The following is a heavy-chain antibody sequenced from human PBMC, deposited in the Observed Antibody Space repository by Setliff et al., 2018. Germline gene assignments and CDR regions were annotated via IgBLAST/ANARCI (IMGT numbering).Heavy chain of an antibody. Sequence: LSLTCSVSGGSIDSHYWSWIRQPPGKGLEWTGSIYYSGNTNYNPSLKSRVTISIDTSKNQFSLKLSSVTAADTAVYHCARGKTFFGAFIRAFDIWGQGRMVTVSS. D-gene: IGHD3-3*01. CDR1: GGSIDSHY. CDR2: IYYSGNT. V-gene: IGHV4-59*11. CDR3: ARGKTFFGAFIRAFDI. J-gene: IGHJ3*02.